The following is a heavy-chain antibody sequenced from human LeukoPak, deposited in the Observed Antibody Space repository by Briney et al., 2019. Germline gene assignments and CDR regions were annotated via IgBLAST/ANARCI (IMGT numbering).Heavy chain of an antibody. D-gene: IGHD2-21*02. V-gene: IGHV1-8*01. CDR3: ARALVYCGGDCYLNY. CDR2: MNPNSGNT. CDR1: GYTFTSYD. J-gene: IGHJ4*02. Sequence: ASVKVSCKASGYTFTSYDINWVRQATGQGLEWMGWMNPNSGNTGYAQRFQGRVTMTRNTSISTAYMELRSLRSEDTAVYYCARALVYCGGDCYLNYWGQGTLVTVSS.